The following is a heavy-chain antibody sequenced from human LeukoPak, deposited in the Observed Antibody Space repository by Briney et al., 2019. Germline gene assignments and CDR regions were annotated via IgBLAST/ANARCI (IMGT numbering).Heavy chain of an antibody. V-gene: IGHV4-59*02. CDR1: GGSVSSYY. J-gene: IGHJ4*02. CDR3: AVLGNYALNY. D-gene: IGHD1-7*01. Sequence: PSETLSLTCSVSGGSVSSYYWSWIRQPPGKGLEWIGYMYYSGSTNYNPSLKSRVTISTDTSTNQLSLKLSSVTAADTAVYYCAVLGNYALNYWGQGTLVTVSS. CDR2: MYYSGST.